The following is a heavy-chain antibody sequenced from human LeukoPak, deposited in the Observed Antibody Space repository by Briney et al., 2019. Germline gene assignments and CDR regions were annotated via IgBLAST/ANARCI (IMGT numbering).Heavy chain of an antibody. V-gene: IGHV3-48*01. CDR3: ARYYNFWSGYFDY. CDR1: GFTFSSYS. Sequence: GGSLRLXCAASGFTFSSYSMNWVRQAPGKGLEWVSSISSSSSTIYYADSVKGRFTISRDNAKNSLYLQMNSLRAEDTAVYYCARYYNFWSGYFDYWGQGTLVTVSS. CDR2: ISSSSSTI. J-gene: IGHJ4*02. D-gene: IGHD3-3*01.